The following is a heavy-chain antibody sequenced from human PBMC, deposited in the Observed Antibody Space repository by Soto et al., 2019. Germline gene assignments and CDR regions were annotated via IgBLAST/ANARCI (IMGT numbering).Heavy chain of an antibody. CDR2: ISANNGNT. CDR1: GYTFPNYG. J-gene: IGHJ6*02. CDR3: ARLKQLVVMAV. Sequence: QVQLVQSGAEVRKPGASVKVSCKASGYTFPNYGIIWVRQATGQGLEWMAWISANNGNTKYAQKFQDRVTMTTDTSTTTAYMELRSLRYDATAVYYCARLKQLVVMAVWGQGKTVTVSS. V-gene: IGHV1-18*01. D-gene: IGHD6-13*01.